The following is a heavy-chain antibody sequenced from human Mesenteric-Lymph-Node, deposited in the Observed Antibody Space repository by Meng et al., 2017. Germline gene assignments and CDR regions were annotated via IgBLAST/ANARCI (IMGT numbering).Heavy chain of an antibody. J-gene: IGHJ5*02. D-gene: IGHD3-22*01. CDR1: GFTSSNSFTSKNYW. V-gene: IGHV3-74*01. CDR2: INYDGTIT. CDR3: ARALGISMIGQFGR. Sequence: GESLKISCAASGFTSSNSFTSKNYWMHWARQVPGKGMVWVSRINYDGTITTYADSVKGRFTISRDNAKNTLYLQMNSLTAEDTAVYFCARALGISMIGQFGRWGQGTLVTVSS.